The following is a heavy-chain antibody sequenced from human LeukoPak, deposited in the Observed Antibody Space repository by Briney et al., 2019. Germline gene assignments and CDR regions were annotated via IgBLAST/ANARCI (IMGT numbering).Heavy chain of an antibody. CDR1: GGSISSGDYY. D-gene: IGHD6-13*01. CDR2: IYYSGST. V-gene: IGHV4-30-4*01. Sequence: SETLSLTCTVSGGSISSGDYYWSWIRQPPGKGLEWIGYIYYSGSTYYNPSLKSRVTISVDTSKNQFSRKLSSVTAADTAVCYCARAVGSSSWRYFDYWGQGTLVTVSS. CDR3: ARAVGSSSWRYFDY. J-gene: IGHJ4*02.